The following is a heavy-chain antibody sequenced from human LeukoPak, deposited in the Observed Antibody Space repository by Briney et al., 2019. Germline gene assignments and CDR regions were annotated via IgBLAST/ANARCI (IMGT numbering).Heavy chain of an antibody. CDR3: ARDRVLDSSGYSGSRYYFDY. CDR1: GGTFSSYA. D-gene: IGHD3-22*01. Sequence: ASVKVSCKASGGTFSSYAISWVRQAPGQGLEWMGRIIPIFGTANYVQKFQGRVTITTDESTSTAYMELSSLRSEDTAVYYCARDRVLDSSGYSGSRYYFDYWGQGTLVTVSS. CDR2: IIPIFGTA. V-gene: IGHV1-69*05. J-gene: IGHJ4*02.